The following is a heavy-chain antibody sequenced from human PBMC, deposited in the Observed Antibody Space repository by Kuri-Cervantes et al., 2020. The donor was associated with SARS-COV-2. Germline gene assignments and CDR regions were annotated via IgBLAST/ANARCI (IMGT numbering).Heavy chain of an antibody. D-gene: IGHD2-15*01. CDR2: TYYRSKWYN. J-gene: IGHJ5*02. Sequence: SETLSLTCAISGDSVSNNIGAWNWIRQSPERGLEWLGRTYYRSKWYNDYATSVQSRISINPDTSKNQFSLHMKSVTPEDTAVYYCAREVYCNGGSCYGENWFDPWGQGTLVTVSS. V-gene: IGHV6-1*01. CDR1: GDSVSNNIGA. CDR3: AREVYCNGGSCYGENWFDP.